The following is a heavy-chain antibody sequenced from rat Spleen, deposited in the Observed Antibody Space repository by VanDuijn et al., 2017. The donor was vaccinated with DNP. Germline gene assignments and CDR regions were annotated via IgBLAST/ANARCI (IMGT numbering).Heavy chain of an antibody. D-gene: IGHD1-12*02. V-gene: IGHV5S10*01. CDR3: ATQRYYDGSNY. CDR2: ILYDGSRT. CDR1: GFTFSDYN. Sequence: EVQLVESGGGLVQPGRSLKLSCAASGFTFSDYNMAWVRQAPKKGLEWVATILYDGSRTYYRDSVKGRFTISRDNAKSTLYLQMDSLRSEDTATYYCATQRYYDGSNYWGQGVMVTVSS. J-gene: IGHJ2*01.